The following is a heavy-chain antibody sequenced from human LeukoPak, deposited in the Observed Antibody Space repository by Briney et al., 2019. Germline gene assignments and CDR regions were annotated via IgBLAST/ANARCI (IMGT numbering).Heavy chain of an antibody. Sequence: PGGSLRLSCAASGFTFDDYGMSWVRHAPGKGLEWVSGINWNGGSTGYADSVKGRFTISRDNAKNSLYLQMNSLRAEDTALYYCARVPRGSGYYSPFGYWGQGTLVTVSS. J-gene: IGHJ4*02. CDR2: INWNGGST. V-gene: IGHV3-20*04. CDR3: ARVPRGSGYYSPFGY. D-gene: IGHD3-22*01. CDR1: GFTFDDYG.